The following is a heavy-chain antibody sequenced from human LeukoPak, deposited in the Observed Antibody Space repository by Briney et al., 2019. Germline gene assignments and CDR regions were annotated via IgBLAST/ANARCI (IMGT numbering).Heavy chain of an antibody. Sequence: SETLSLTCTVSGGSISSSSYYWGWIRQPPGKGLEWIGSIYYSGSTYYNPSLKSRVTISVDTSKNQFFLKLSSVTAADTAVYYCARQVDVGCSSTSCYGHGAFDIWGQGTLVTVSS. CDR1: GGSISSSSYY. V-gene: IGHV4-39*01. D-gene: IGHD2-2*01. CDR2: IYYSGST. J-gene: IGHJ3*02. CDR3: ARQVDVGCSSTSCYGHGAFDI.